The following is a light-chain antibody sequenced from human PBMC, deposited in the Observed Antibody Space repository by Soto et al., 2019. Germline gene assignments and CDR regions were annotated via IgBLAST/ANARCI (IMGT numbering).Light chain of an antibody. J-gene: IGLJ2*01. CDR3: QTWGTGVV. CDR2: LNSDGSH. CDR1: SGHSSYA. Sequence: QPVLTQSPSASASLGASVKLTCTLSSGHSSYAIAWHQQQPEKGPRYLMNLNSDGSHSKGDGIPDRFSGSSSGAARYLTISSLQSEDEADYYCQTWGTGVVFGGGTKLTVL. V-gene: IGLV4-69*01.